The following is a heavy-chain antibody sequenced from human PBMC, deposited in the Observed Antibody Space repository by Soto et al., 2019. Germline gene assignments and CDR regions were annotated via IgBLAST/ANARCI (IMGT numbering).Heavy chain of an antibody. CDR2: IYYSGST. CDR1: GGSISSGGYY. J-gene: IGHJ5*02. CDR3: ARQAAAPGIDLWFDP. Sequence: SETLSLTCTVSGGSISSGGYYWSWIRQHPGKGLEWIGYIYYSGSTHYNPSLKSRVTISVDTSKNQFSLKLNSVTAADTAVYYCARQAAAPGIDLWFDPWGQGTLVTVS. V-gene: IGHV4-31*03. D-gene: IGHD6-13*01.